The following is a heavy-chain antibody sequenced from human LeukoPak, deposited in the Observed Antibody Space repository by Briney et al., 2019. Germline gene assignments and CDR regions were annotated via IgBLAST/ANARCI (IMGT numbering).Heavy chain of an antibody. D-gene: IGHD6-13*01. CDR2: TYYRSKWYN. V-gene: IGHV6-1*01. CDR3: ARATGSSWYYYYYYMDV. Sequence: SQTLSLTCAISGDSVSSNSAAWNWIRQSPSRGLEWLGRTYYRSKWYNDYAVSVKSRITINPDTSKNQFSLQLNSVTPEDTAVYYCARATGSSWYYYYYYMDVWGKRTTVTVSS. J-gene: IGHJ6*03. CDR1: GDSVSSNSAA.